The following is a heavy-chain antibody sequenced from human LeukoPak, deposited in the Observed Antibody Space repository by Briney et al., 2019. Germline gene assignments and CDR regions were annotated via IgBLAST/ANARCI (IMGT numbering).Heavy chain of an antibody. J-gene: IGHJ5*02. D-gene: IGHD5-12*01. CDR3: ARDPSTVPYSAYWAANYFDP. V-gene: IGHV3-74*01. CDR1: GFSFSNSW. CDR2: INSDGSTT. Sequence: PGGSLRLSCAASGFSFSNSWMHWVRQAPGKGLVWVSRINSDGSTTYYADSVKGRFTVSRDNAKNTLFLQMNSLRPEDTALYYCARDPSTVPYSAYWAANYFDPWGQGTLVTVSS.